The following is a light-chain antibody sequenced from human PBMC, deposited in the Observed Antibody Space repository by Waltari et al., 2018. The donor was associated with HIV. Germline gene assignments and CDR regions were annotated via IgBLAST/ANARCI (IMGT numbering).Light chain of an antibody. J-gene: IGKJ3*01. CDR3: QQISSFPLT. V-gene: IGKV1-39*01. Sequence: DIQLTQSPSSLSASVGDRVSITCRASQAVANKVNWFQQKPGKAPKVLIYDASRLPNGVPSRFSGSGSVTDFTLTINGVQPDDFASYFCQQISSFPLTFGPGTKVDVK. CDR2: DAS. CDR1: QAVANK.